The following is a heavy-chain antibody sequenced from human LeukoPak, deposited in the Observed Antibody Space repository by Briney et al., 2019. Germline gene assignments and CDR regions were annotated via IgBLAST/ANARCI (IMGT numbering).Heavy chain of an antibody. CDR1: GGSFSGYY. CDR3: ARYPGDRRYYYYYGMDV. Sequence: SETLSLTCAVYGGSFSGYYWSWIRQPPGKGLEWIGEINHSGSTNYNPSLKSRVTISVDTSKNQFSLKLSAVTAAAPAVYYCARYPGDRRYYYYYGMDVWGQGTTVTVSS. J-gene: IGHJ6*02. CDR2: INHSGST. V-gene: IGHV4-34*01. D-gene: IGHD7-27*01.